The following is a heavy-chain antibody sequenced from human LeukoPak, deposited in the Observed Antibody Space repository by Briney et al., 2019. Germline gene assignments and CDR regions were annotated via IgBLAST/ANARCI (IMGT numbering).Heavy chain of an antibody. CDR2: IQNDEIDK. CDR1: GFTFTTYG. Sequence: GGSLRLSCAASGFTFTTYGMHWVRQAPGEGLEWVAFIQNDEIDKFYADSVKGRFTISRDNSRNTLYLQMNSLRAEGTAVYYCAKERKLLPFDCWGQGTLVTVSS. D-gene: IGHD4-23*01. V-gene: IGHV3-30*02. CDR3: AKERKLLPFDC. J-gene: IGHJ4*02.